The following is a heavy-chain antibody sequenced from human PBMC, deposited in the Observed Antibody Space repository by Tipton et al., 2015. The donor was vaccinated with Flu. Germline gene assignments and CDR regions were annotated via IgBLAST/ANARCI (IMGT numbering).Heavy chain of an antibody. V-gene: IGHV4-59*11. D-gene: IGHD4-17*01. CDR1: GASINNHH. CDR3: ARDSSSAHYVDAFDI. J-gene: IGHJ3*02. CDR2: VQSTGTT. Sequence: TLSLTCNVSGASINNHHWSWIRQPLGKGLEWIGYVQSTGTTNYNPSLKSRVSISVEASKRQFTLKLTSVTEADTAVYFCARDSSSAHYVDAFDIWGQGTMVTVSS.